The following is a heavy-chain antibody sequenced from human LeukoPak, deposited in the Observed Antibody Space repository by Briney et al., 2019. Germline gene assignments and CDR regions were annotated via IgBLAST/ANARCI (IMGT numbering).Heavy chain of an antibody. CDR2: IYYSGST. J-gene: IGHJ3*02. V-gene: IGHV4-59*01. Sequence: SETLSLTCTVSGGSISSYYWSWIRQPPGKGLEWIGYIYYSGSTNYNPSLKSRVTISVDTSKNQFSLKLSSVTAADTAVYYCAREAAVAGSDAFDIWGQGTMVTVSS. CDR1: GGSISSYY. CDR3: AREAAVAGSDAFDI. D-gene: IGHD6-19*01.